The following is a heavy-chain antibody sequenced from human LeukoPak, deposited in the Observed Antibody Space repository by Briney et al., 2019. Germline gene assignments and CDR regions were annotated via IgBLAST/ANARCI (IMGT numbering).Heavy chain of an antibody. CDR3: ATKQWLAPPPDS. V-gene: IGHV3-74*01. D-gene: IGHD6-19*01. J-gene: IGHJ4*02. CDR2: INTDGTVA. Sequence: GGSLRLSCAASGFTFSRYWMLWVRQAPGKGLESVSRINTDGTVATYADSVKGRFTVSRDNADNTMFLQMNSVRDEDTAVYYCATKQWLAPPPDSWGQGTPVTVSS. CDR1: GFTFSRYW.